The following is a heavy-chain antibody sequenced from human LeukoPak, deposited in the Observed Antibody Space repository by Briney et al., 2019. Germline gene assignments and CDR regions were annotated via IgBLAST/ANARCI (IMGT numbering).Heavy chain of an antibody. Sequence: GGSLRLSCAASGFTFSSDWMHWVRQAPGKGLVWVSRINEDGSTTNYADSVKGRSTIFRDNAKNTLYLQMNSLRAEDTAVYYCVRDLGGRSGHWGQGTLVTVSS. CDR3: VRDLGGRSGH. CDR1: GFTFSSDW. D-gene: IGHD1-26*01. V-gene: IGHV3-74*01. CDR2: INEDGSTT. J-gene: IGHJ4*02.